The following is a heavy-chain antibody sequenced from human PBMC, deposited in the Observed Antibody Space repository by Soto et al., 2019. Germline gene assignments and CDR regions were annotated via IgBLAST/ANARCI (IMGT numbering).Heavy chain of an antibody. CDR1: GFAFSTYA. Sequence: DVNLLQSGGGSAQPGGSLRLSCATSGFAFSTYAMTWVRQVPGRGLEWVSTILPDETGFYTVSVKGRFTISRDNFRGILYLQMNDLWVDDSAIYFCAKDRLPTSGQRFSFDSWGQGSLVTVSS. CDR3: AKDRLPTSGQRFSFDS. J-gene: IGHJ4*02. D-gene: IGHD2-15*01. CDR2: ILPDETG. V-gene: IGHV3-23*01.